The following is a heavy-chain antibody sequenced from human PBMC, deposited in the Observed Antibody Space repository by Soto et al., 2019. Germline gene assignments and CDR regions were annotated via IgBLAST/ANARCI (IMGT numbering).Heavy chain of an antibody. CDR1: GGSISSSNW. V-gene: IGHV4-4*02. Sequence: PSETLSLTCAVSGGSISSSNWWSWVRQPPGKGLEWIGYIYHSGSTYYNPSLKSRVTISVDRSKNQFSLKLSSVTAADTAVYYCASSYYYDSSGYYDYFDYWGQGTLVTVSS. CDR3: ASSYYYDSSGYYDYFDY. D-gene: IGHD3-22*01. CDR2: IYHSGST. J-gene: IGHJ4*02.